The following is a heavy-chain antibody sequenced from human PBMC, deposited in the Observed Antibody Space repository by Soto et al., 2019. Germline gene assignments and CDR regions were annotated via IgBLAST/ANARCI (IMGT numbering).Heavy chain of an antibody. Sequence: ASVNVSCKASGYTFTSYGISWVRQAPGQGLEWMGWISAYNGNTNYAQKLQGRVTMTTDTSTSTAYMELRSLRSDDTAVYYCARDNTLGYCSSTSCLFDYWGQGTLVTVSS. CDR2: ISAYNGNT. CDR3: ARDNTLGYCSSTSCLFDY. V-gene: IGHV1-18*04. J-gene: IGHJ4*02. D-gene: IGHD2-2*01. CDR1: GYTFTSYG.